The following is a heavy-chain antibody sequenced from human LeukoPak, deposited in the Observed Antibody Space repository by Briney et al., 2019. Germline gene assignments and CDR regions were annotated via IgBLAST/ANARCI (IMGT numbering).Heavy chain of an antibody. CDR2: ISGSGGST. CDR1: GFTFSSYW. V-gene: IGHV3-23*01. Sequence: QAGGSLRLSCAASGFTFSSYWIHWVRQAPGKGLEWVSAISGSGGSTYYADSVKGRFTISRDNSKNTLYLQMNSPRAEDTAVYYCAKYAKRGSRPALLGYYYYMDVWGKGTTVTVSS. D-gene: IGHD2-8*01. CDR3: AKYAKRGSRPALLGYYYYMDV. J-gene: IGHJ6*03.